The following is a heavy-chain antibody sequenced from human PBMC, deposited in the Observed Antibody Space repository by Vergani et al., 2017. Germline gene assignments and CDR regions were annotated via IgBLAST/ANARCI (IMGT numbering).Heavy chain of an antibody. CDR2: IHTSGST. CDR1: GGSINSHNYY. Sequence: QVQLQESGPGLVKPSQTLSLTCTVSGGSINSHNYYWSWIRQPAGKGLEWIGRIHTSGSTNYNPSFKSRVTMSEDTSKNVFSLNLTAVTAADTAVYFCARGSCLGGSCYKPLFDYCRQRILVAVSS. J-gene: IGHJ4*02. D-gene: IGHD2-15*01. V-gene: IGHV4-61*02. CDR3: ARGSCLGGSCYKPLFDY.